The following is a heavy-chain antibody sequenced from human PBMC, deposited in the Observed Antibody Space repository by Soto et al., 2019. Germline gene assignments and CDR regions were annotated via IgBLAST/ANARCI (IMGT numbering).Heavy chain of an antibody. V-gene: IGHV3-53*01. CDR1: GFTVSNNY. D-gene: IGHD6-13*01. J-gene: IGHJ1*01. Sequence: PGGSLRVSCAVSGFTVSNNYMTWVRQSPGKGLEWVSLIYSSGGTKYADSVRGRFTISRDNSKNTLYLQMNSLKVEDTAVYYCARDPPGIAASGSYNWGQGTLVTVSS. CDR3: ARDPPGIAASGSYN. CDR2: IYSSGGT.